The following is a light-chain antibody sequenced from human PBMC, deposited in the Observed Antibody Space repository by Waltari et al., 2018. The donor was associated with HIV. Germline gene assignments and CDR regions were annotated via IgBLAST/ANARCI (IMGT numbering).Light chain of an antibody. CDR1: SSDFGVYHF. J-gene: IGLJ3*02. Sequence: QSALTQPASVSASPGQSITISCSGSSSDFGVYHFVSCYQQHPGGVPKVIIYEVFSRPSGVSNRFSGSKSGNTASLTISGLQTEDEADYYCTSFTRNDTLMFGGGTRVTVL. CDR2: EVF. CDR3: TSFTRNDTLM. V-gene: IGLV2-14*01.